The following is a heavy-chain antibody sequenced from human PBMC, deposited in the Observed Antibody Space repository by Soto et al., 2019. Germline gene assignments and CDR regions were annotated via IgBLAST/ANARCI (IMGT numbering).Heavy chain of an antibody. V-gene: IGHV4-59*08. CDR1: GGSITSHY. Sequence: QVQLQESGPGLVKPSETLSLTCSVSGGSITSHYCSWFRQPPGKGLEWIGYIHHSGSTSYNPSLKSRVTMAVDTSKNQFSLKVSYVTAADTALYYCARQGFGQLHGLVDVWGPGTTVTVSS. CDR2: IHHSGST. CDR3: ARQGFGQLHGLVDV. J-gene: IGHJ6*02. D-gene: IGHD3-10*01.